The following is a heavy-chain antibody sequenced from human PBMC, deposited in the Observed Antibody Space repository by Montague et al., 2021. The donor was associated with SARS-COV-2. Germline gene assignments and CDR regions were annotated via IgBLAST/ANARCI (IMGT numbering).Heavy chain of an antibody. V-gene: IGHV2-5*02. J-gene: IGHJ3*02. CDR3: ARRPGWGGDTYDT. CDR1: GFSLSASGVG. D-gene: IGHD3-16*01. Sequence: PALVKPTQTLTLTRSFSGFSLSASGVGVGWIRQPPGQAPEWLALIFWDDDKRYSPSLKNRLTVTKDTSKNQVVLTMTNMDPVDTATYYCARRPGWGGDTYDTWGQGTTVTVSA. CDR2: IFWDDDK.